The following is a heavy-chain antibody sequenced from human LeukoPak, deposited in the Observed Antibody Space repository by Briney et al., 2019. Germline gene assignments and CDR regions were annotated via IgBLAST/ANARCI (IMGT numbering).Heavy chain of an antibody. V-gene: IGHV3-53*01. D-gene: IGHD1-26*01. CDR1: GFTVSSNY. J-gene: IGHJ6*04. Sequence: GGSLRLTCAASGFTVSSNYMSWVRQAPGKGLEWVSVIYSGGSTYYADSVKGRFTISRDNSKNTLYLQMNSLRAEDTAVYYCARDSLRSHGMDVWGKGTTVTVSS. CDR3: ARDSLRSHGMDV. CDR2: IYSGGST.